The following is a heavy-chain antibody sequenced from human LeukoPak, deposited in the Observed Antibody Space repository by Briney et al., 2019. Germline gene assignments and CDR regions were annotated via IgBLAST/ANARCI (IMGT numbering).Heavy chain of an antibody. CDR1: GYTFISYA. Sequence: ASVKVSCKASGYTFISYAMNRVRQAPGQGLEWMGWINTNPGNPTYAHGFTGRFVFSSDTSVSTAYLQISSLKAEDTAVYYCAKPYCYDSSGYWIFDYWRQGPLVTVSS. CDR2: INTNPGNP. J-gene: IGHJ4*02. V-gene: IGHV7-4-1*02. CDR3: AKPYCYDSSGYWIFDY. D-gene: IGHD3-22*01.